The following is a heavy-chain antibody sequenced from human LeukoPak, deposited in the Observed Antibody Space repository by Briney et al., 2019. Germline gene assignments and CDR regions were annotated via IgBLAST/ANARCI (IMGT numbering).Heavy chain of an antibody. J-gene: IGHJ3*02. D-gene: IGHD3-22*01. CDR1: GFILSNYY. V-gene: IGHV3-7*01. CDR3: ARRRWLDLQRAFDI. CDR2: IKEDGSEK. Sequence: GESLKISCAASGFILSNYYMNWVRQAPGKGLEWVANIKEDGSEKYYVDSVKGRFTISRNNAKNSLYLQMNSLRAEDTAVYYCARRRWLDLQRAFDIWGQGTVVTVSS.